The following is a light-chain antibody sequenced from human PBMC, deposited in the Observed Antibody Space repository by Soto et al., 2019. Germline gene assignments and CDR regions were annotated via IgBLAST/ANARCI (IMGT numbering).Light chain of an antibody. J-gene: IGKJ1*01. CDR1: QSVLYSSNNKNY. V-gene: IGKV4-1*01. CDR2: WAS. Sequence: DIVMTQSPDSLAVSLGERATINCKSSQSVLYSSNNKNYLAWYQQKPGQRPKLFIYWASTRESGVPDRFSGSGSGTDFTLTISSLQAEDVAVYYCQQYYRPWTFGQGTKVEIK. CDR3: QQYYRPWT.